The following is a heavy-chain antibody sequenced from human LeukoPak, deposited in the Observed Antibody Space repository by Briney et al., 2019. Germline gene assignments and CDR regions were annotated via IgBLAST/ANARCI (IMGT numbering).Heavy chain of an antibody. CDR3: TRGGDVYKLGNF. J-gene: IGHJ4*02. V-gene: IGHV4-34*01. CDR2: INHSGST. CDR1: GGSFSGYY. Sequence: SETLSLTCAVYGGSFSGYYWSWIRQPPGKGLEWIGEINHSGSTNYNPSLKSRVTISVDTSKNQFSLMLKSVTATDTAVYYCTRGGDVYKLGNFWGQGTLVTVSS. D-gene: IGHD5-24*01.